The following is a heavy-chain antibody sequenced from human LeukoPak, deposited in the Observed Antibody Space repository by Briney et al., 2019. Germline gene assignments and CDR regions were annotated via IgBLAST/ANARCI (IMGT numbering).Heavy chain of an antibody. J-gene: IGHJ4*02. D-gene: IGHD1-26*01. Sequence: GGSLRLSCAASGFTFDDYAMHWVRQAPGKGLEWVSLISWDGGSTYYADSVKGRFTISRDNSKNSLYLQMNSLRAEDTALYYCAKGEVGATLFDYWGQGTLVTVSS. V-gene: IGHV3-43D*03. CDR1: GFTFDDYA. CDR3: AKGEVGATLFDY. CDR2: ISWDGGST.